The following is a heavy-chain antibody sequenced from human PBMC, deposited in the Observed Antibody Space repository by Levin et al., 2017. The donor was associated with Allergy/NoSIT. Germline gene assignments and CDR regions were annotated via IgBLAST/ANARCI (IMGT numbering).Heavy chain of an antibody. D-gene: IGHD4-17*01. V-gene: IGHV4-59*01. CDR3: ARVRVTMTSRNPFNI. Sequence: MPGGSLRLSCSVSGGSLSNYYWNWIRQAPGTGPEWIGYIYSSGNTNYNPSLYSRVTISIDTSKNEISLKLASVTAADTAVYYCARVRVTMTSRNPFNIWSQGTKVTVSS. CDR1: GGSLSNYY. J-gene: IGHJ3*02. CDR2: IYSSGNT.